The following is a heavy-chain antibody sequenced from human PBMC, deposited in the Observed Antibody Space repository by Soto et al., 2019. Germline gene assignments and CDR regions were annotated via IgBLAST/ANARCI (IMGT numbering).Heavy chain of an antibody. CDR2: IVVGSGNT. D-gene: IGHD6-13*01. V-gene: IGHV1-58*01. CDR1: GFTFTSSA. Sequence: SVKVSCKASGFTFTSSAVQWVRQARGQRLEWIGWIVVGSGNTNYAQKFQERVTITRDMSTSTAYMELSSLRSEDTAVYYYAAVGIAAAGYYYYYGMDVWGQGTTDIVSS. J-gene: IGHJ6*02. CDR3: AAVGIAAAGYYYYYGMDV.